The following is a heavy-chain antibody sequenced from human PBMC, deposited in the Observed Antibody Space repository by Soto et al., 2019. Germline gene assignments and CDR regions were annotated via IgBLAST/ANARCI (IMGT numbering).Heavy chain of an antibody. CDR2: IYSGGNT. CDR3: ARGQRVPDEYFQH. CDR1: GFSVSTNY. J-gene: IGHJ1*01. D-gene: IGHD6-13*01. V-gene: IGHV3-53*01. Sequence: EVQLVESGGGLIQPGGSLRLSCAVSGFSVSTNYMSWVRQAPGKGLEWVSVIYSGGNTYYADSVKGRFTISRDKSKNMLYLQMNSLRVEDTAVYYCARGQRVPDEYFQHWGQGTLVTVSS.